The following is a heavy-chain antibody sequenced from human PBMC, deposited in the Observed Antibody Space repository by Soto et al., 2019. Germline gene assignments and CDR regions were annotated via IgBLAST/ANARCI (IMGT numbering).Heavy chain of an antibody. V-gene: IGHV2-5*01. Sequence: QITLKESGPTLVKPTQTLTLTCIFSGFSLTSNGVGVGWIRQPPGEAPEWLAPIYWNDDERYNSALKSRLTITKDTSNNQVVLTMTNMDPADTATYYCAYRRWTRKRWYFESWGPGILVTVSS. D-gene: IGHD2-15*01. CDR3: AYRRWTRKRWYFES. CDR2: IYWNDDE. J-gene: IGHJ4*02. CDR1: GFSLTSNGVG.